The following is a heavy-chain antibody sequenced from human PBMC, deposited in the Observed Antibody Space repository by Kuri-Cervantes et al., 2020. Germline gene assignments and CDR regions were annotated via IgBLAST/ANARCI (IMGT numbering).Heavy chain of an antibody. CDR3: ARTLPLYCTNGVCYFDY. Sequence: ASVKVSCKASGYTFTYRYLHWVRQAPGQALEWMGWMNPNSGNTGYAQKFQGRVTMTRNTSISTAYMELSSLRSDDTAVYYCARTLPLYCTNGVCYFDYWGQGTLVTVSS. J-gene: IGHJ4*02. D-gene: IGHD2-8*01. CDR1: GYTFTYRY. V-gene: IGHV1-8*02. CDR2: MNPNSGNT.